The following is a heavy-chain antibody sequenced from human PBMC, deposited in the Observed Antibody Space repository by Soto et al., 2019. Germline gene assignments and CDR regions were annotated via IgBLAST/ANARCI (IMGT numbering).Heavy chain of an antibody. CDR2: MSYSGGT. J-gene: IGHJ3*02. V-gene: IGHV4-34*01. D-gene: IGHD1-1*01. CDR3: ARVERGTATTVVDAFDI. CDR1: GGSVNSGNYY. Sequence: QVQLQQWGAGLLKPSETLSLTCAVFGGSVNSGNYYWSWIRQPPGKGLEWIGEMSYSGGTHFNPSLRSRVSISVDTSKYQFSLKMSSVTAADTALYYCARVERGTATTVVDAFDIWGPGTMVTVSS.